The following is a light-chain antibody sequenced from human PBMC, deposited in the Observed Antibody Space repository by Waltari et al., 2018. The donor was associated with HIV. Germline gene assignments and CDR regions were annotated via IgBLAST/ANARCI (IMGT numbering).Light chain of an antibody. V-gene: IGKV1-5*03. CDR1: QRISSW. Sequence: DIQMTQSPSTLSASVGDRVTVTCRASQRISSWLAWYQQKPGKAPNLMIYKASSLESGVPSRCSGSGSGTEFTLTISSLQPDDFATYYCQQYNSYPYTFGQGTKLEIK. CDR2: KAS. J-gene: IGKJ2*01. CDR3: QQYNSYPYT.